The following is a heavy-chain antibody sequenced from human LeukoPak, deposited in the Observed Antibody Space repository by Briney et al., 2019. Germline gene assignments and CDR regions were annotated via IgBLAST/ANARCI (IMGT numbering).Heavy chain of an antibody. CDR1: GDSVSSNSAA. J-gene: IGHJ4*02. CDR3: TRAGSYGYWAFDY. D-gene: IGHD5-18*01. Sequence: SQTLSLTCAISGDSVSSNSAAWNWIRQSPSRGLEWLGRTFYRSKWYNDYAVSVKSRVTINPDTSKNRFSLQLNSVTPEDTAVYYCTRAGSYGYWAFDYWGQGTLVTVSS. V-gene: IGHV6-1*01. CDR2: TFYRSKWYN.